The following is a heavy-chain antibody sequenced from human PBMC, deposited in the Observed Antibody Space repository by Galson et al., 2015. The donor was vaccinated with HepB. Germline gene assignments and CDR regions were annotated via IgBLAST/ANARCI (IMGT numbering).Heavy chain of an antibody. CDR2: ISYTGTT. V-gene: IGHV4-31*03. CDR3: ARVAFRKAFGGVVEYYSYYYMDV. Sequence: TLSLTCTVSGDSVSRGRYYWTWIRQHPGKGLEWIGYISYTGTTNYNTSLKSRVTILVDTSQNHVSLRLSSVTAADTAVYYCARVAFRKAFGGVVEYYSYYYMDVWGKGTTVTVSS. CDR1: GDSVSRGRYY. J-gene: IGHJ6*03. D-gene: IGHD3-16*02.